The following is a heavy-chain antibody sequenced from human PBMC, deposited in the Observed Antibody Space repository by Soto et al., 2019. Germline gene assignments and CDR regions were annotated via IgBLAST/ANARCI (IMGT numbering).Heavy chain of an antibody. CDR2: INHSGST. J-gene: IGHJ4*02. CDR3: ARFAEDCSSTSCDY. D-gene: IGHD2-2*01. CDR1: GGSFSGYY. V-gene: IGHV4-34*01. Sequence: PSETLSLTCAFYGGSFSGYYWSWIRQPPGKGLEWIGEINHSGSTNYNPSLKSRVTISVDTSKNQSSLKLSSVTAADTAVYYCARFAEDCSSTSCDYWGQGTLVTVSS.